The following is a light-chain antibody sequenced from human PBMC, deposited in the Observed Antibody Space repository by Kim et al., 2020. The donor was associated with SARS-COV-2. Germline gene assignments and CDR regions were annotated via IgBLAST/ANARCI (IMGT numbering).Light chain of an antibody. CDR3: SSYSTGSTLVV. J-gene: IGLJ2*01. CDR1: SSDIGGSDS. Sequence: QSITISCAGTSSDIGGSDSVSWYQHPPGRAPKLMVFDVNNRPSWISDRFLGSKSGNTASLTIFGLQADDEADYYCSSYSTGSTLVVFGGGTQLTVL. V-gene: IGLV2-14*03. CDR2: DVN.